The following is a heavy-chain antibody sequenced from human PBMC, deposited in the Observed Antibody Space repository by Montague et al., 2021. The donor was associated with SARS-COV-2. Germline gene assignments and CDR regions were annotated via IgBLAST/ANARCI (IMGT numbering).Heavy chain of an antibody. CDR1: GGSISSSSYY. Sequence: SETLSLTCTVSGGSISSSSYYWGWIRQPPGKGLEWIGSIYYSGSTYYNPSLKSRVTISVDASKNQFSLKLSSVTAADTAVYYCARQARRGIVATPSGWFDPWGQGTLVTVSS. V-gene: IGHV4-39*01. D-gene: IGHD5-12*01. CDR3: ARQARRGIVATPSGWFDP. J-gene: IGHJ5*02. CDR2: IYYSGST.